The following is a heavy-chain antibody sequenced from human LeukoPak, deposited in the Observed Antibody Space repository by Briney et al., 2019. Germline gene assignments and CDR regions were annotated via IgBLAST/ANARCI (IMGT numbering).Heavy chain of an antibody. V-gene: IGHV3-30*04. CDR1: GFTFSTYA. J-gene: IGHJ4*02. CDR3: ARDPMADFDY. CDR2: VSNDGRNK. Sequence: TLRLSCAASGFTFSTYAMHWIRQAPGKGLEWVAVVSNDGRNKIYVDSVKGRFTISRDNTKNTLFLQMNSLTIEDTAVYYCARDPMADFDYWGQGTLVTVSS. D-gene: IGHD2-8*01.